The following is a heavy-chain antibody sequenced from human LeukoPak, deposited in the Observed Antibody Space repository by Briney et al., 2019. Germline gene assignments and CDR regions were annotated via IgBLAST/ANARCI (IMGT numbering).Heavy chain of an antibody. V-gene: IGHV1-2*02. CDR2: INPDSGGT. CDR1: GYTFTGYY. J-gene: IGHJ4*02. Sequence: GASVKLSCTASGYTFTGYYMHWVRQAPGQGLEWMGWINPDSGGTNFAQKFQGRVTMTRDTSIRTAYMELSRLRSDDTAVYYCGRDFRDSLDYWGQGTLVTVSS. CDR3: GRDFRDSLDY.